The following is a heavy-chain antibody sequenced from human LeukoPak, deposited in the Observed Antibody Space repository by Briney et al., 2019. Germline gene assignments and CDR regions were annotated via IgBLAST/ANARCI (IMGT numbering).Heavy chain of an antibody. Sequence: GGSLRLSCTASEFTFSNFWMTWVRQAPGKGLERVASIEKDGSDKYYVDSVTGRFTISRDNAKTSLYLQMNSLRADDTAVYYCARLSGFTETSHFDSWGQGALVTVSS. CDR1: EFTFSNFW. V-gene: IGHV3-7*01. CDR3: ARLSGFTETSHFDS. J-gene: IGHJ4*02. D-gene: IGHD6-25*01. CDR2: IEKDGSDK.